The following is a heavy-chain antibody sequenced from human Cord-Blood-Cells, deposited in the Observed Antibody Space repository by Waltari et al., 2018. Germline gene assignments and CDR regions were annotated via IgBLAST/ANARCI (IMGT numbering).Heavy chain of an antibody. CDR1: GGSFSGYY. CDR2: INHSGST. Sequence: QVQLQQWGAGLLKPSETLSLTCAVYGGSFSGYYWSWIRQPPGKGLEWIGEINHSGSTNYNQSLKSRVTISVDTSKNQFSLKLSSVTAADTAVYYCAVDTAMVTEGHAFDIWGQGTMVTVSS. CDR3: AVDTAMVTEGHAFDI. J-gene: IGHJ3*02. D-gene: IGHD5-18*01. V-gene: IGHV4-34*01.